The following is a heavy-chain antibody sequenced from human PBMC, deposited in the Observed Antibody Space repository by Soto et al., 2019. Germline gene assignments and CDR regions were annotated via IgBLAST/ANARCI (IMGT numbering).Heavy chain of an antibody. D-gene: IGHD3-22*01. Sequence: PGGSLRLSCAASGFTFSSYGMHWVRQAPGKGLEWVAVISYDGSNKYYADSVKGRFTISRDNSKNTLYLQMNSLGAEDTAVYYSERDVDCYDISVYHYCFDCWGQVTLVTVSS. CDR2: ISYDGSNK. J-gene: IGHJ4*02. CDR3: ERDVDCYDISVYHYCFDC. CDR1: GFTFSSYG. V-gene: IGHV3-30*03.